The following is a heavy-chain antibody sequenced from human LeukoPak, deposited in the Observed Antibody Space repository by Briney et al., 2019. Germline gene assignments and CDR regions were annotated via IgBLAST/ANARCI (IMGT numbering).Heavy chain of an antibody. D-gene: IGHD4-17*01. CDR1: GYTFTSYY. CDR2: INPSGGST. CDR3: ARDDNTQGDYGDYSNWFDP. Sequence: ASVKVSCKASGYTFTSYYMHWVRQAPGQGLEWMGIINPSGGSTSYAQKFQGRVTMTRDTSTSTVYMELRSLRSDDTAVYYCARDDNTQGDYGDYSNWFDPWGQGTLVTVSS. V-gene: IGHV1-46*01. J-gene: IGHJ5*02.